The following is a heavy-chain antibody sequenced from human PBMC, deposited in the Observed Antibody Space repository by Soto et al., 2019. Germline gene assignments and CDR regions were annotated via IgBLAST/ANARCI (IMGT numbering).Heavy chain of an antibody. Sequence: SETLSLTCTVSGGSISSGGYYWSWIRQHPGKGLEWIGYIYYSGSTNYNPSLKSRVTISVDTSKNQFSLKLSSVTAADTAVYYCARHEGYCSSTSCLDNWFDPWGQGTQVTVSS. J-gene: IGHJ5*02. D-gene: IGHD2-2*01. CDR2: IYYSGST. V-gene: IGHV4-61*08. CDR1: GGSISSGGYY. CDR3: ARHEGYCSSTSCLDNWFDP.